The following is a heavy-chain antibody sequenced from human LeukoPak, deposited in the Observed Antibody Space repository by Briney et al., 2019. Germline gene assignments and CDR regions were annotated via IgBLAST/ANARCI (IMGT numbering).Heavy chain of an antibody. Sequence: GGSLRLSCAASGFTFGSYSMNWVRQAPGKGLEWVSSISSSSSYIYYADSVKGRFTISRDNAKNSLYLQMNSLRAEDTALYYCARDRDGYWHFDLWGRGTLVTVSS. V-gene: IGHV3-21*04. D-gene: IGHD2-8*01. CDR1: GFTFGSYS. CDR2: ISSSSSYI. J-gene: IGHJ2*01. CDR3: ARDRDGYWHFDL.